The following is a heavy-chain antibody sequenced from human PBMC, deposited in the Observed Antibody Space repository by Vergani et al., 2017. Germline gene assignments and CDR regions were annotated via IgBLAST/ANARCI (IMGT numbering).Heavy chain of an antibody. CDR1: GFTFITNW. CDR3: GRELGIP. V-gene: IGHV3-74*01. J-gene: IGHJ5*02. CDR2: INSDGSST. Sequence: EVQLVGSGGGLVQPGGSLRLSCAGSGFTFITNWMHWVRQVPGKGLEWVSRINSDGSSTSYADSVRGRFTISRDNAKNTLYLQMNTLRAEDTAVYYCGRELGIPWGQGTLVTVSS. D-gene: IGHD3-16*01.